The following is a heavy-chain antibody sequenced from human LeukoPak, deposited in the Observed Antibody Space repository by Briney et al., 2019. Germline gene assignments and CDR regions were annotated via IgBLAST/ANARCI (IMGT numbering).Heavy chain of an antibody. CDR2: ISSGGST. D-gene: IGHD6-19*01. CDR1: GFTVSSNY. J-gene: IGHJ4*02. Sequence: PGGSLRLSCAASGFTVSSNYMRWVRQAPGKGLEWVSDISSGGSTHYADSVKDRFSISRDNSKNTVYLQMNSLRAEDTAVYYCARGTSSGWYGVYWGQRTLVTVSS. CDR3: ARGTSSGWYGVY. V-gene: IGHV3-66*01.